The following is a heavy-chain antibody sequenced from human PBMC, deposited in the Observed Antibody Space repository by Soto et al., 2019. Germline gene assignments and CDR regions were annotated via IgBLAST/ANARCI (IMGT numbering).Heavy chain of an antibody. D-gene: IGHD3-9*01. Sequence: ASVKVSCKASGYTFTSYYMHWVRQAPGQGLEWMGIINPSGGGTSYAQKFQGRVTMTMDTSTSTVYMELSSLRSEDTAVYYCAAFNYDILTGHYASFDYWGQGTVVSVSA. V-gene: IGHV1-46*01. CDR1: GYTFTSYY. CDR2: INPSGGGT. CDR3: AAFNYDILTGHYASFDY. J-gene: IGHJ4*02.